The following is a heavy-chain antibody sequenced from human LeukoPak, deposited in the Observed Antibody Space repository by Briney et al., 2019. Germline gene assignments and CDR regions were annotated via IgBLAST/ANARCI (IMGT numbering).Heavy chain of an antibody. CDR3: ARDLSSGWYLDY. CDR2: ISYDGSNK. CDR1: GFTFSSYA. Sequence: HPGGSLRLSCAASGFTFSSYAMHWVRQAPGKGLEWVAVISYDGSNKYYADSVKGRFTISRDNSKNTLYLQMNSLRAEDTAVYYCARDLSSGWYLDYWGQGTLVTVSS. D-gene: IGHD6-19*01. V-gene: IGHV3-30*04. J-gene: IGHJ4*02.